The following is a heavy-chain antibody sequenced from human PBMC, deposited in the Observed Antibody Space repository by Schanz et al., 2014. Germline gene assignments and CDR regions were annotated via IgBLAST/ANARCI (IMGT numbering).Heavy chain of an antibody. D-gene: IGHD6-13*01. Sequence: PGGSLRLSCAASGFSFSDYYMSWIRQAPGKGLEWISFINTGSNYINYADSVKGRFTISRDNAKRSLFLQMNSLRVEDTAVYFCVSQTGSPNYWGQGTLVTVSS. V-gene: IGHV3-11*06. CDR1: GFSFSDYY. J-gene: IGHJ4*02. CDR3: VSQTGSPNY. CDR2: INTGSNYI.